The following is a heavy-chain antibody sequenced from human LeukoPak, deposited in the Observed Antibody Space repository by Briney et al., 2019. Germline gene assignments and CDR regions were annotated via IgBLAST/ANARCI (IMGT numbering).Heavy chain of an antibody. CDR1: GGSISGDY. CDR2: IYYTGAT. V-gene: IGHV4-59*01. Sequence: SETLSLTCTVSGGSISGDYWSWIRQPPGKVLEWVGYIYYTGATNYNPCLKSRVTVSQDTSRNQFSLKLSSVIAADTGVYYCARLQGDSTAIFDFWGQGTLVTVSS. CDR3: ARLQGDSTAIFDF. J-gene: IGHJ4*02. D-gene: IGHD2-21*01.